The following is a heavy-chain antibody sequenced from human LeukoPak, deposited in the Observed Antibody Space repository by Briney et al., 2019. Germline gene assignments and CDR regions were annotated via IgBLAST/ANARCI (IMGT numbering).Heavy chain of an antibody. CDR2: IKGKTDGGTT. Sequence: GGSLRLSCAASGFTFDIAWMSWVRQAPGKGLEWVGRIKGKTDGGTTEYAAPVKGRFTISRDDSKNTLFLQMNNLKTEDTAVYHCATVSGYSSGPFEYWGQGALVTVSS. J-gene: IGHJ4*02. CDR3: ATVSGYSSGPFEY. CDR1: GFTFDIAW. V-gene: IGHV3-15*01. D-gene: IGHD6-19*01.